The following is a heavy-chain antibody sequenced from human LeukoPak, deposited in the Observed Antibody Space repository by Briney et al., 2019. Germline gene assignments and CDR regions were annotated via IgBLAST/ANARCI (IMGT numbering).Heavy chain of an antibody. D-gene: IGHD6-19*01. Sequence: SETLSLTCTVSGGSISSYYWSWIRQPPGKGLEWIGYIYYSGSTNYNPSLKSRVTISVDTSKNQFSLKLSSVTAADTAVYYCARDPGYSSGLRWFDPWGQGTLVTVSS. V-gene: IGHV4-59*12. CDR3: ARDPGYSSGLRWFDP. CDR2: IYYSGST. CDR1: GGSISSYY. J-gene: IGHJ5*02.